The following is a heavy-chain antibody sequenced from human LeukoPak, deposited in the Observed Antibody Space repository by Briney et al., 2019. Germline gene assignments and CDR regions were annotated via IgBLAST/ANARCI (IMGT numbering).Heavy chain of an antibody. CDR1: GFTFSSYA. Sequence: GGALRLSCSASGFTFSSYAMHWVRQAPGKGLEYVSAISSNGGSTYYADSVKGSFTISRDNSKNTLYLQMSSLRAEDTAVYYCVKDPPYSSSWYFQYWGQGPLVTVSS. CDR3: VKDPPYSSSWYFQY. J-gene: IGHJ1*01. CDR2: ISSNGGST. D-gene: IGHD6-13*01. V-gene: IGHV3-64D*06.